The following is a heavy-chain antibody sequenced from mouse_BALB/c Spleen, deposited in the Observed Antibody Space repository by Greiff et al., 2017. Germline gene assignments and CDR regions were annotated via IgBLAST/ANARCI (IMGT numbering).Heavy chain of an antibody. Sequence: VQLQQSGPELVKPGASVKMSCKASGYTFTSYVMHWVKQKPGQGLEWIGYINPYNDGTKYNEKFKGKATLTSDKSSSTAYMELSSLTSEDSAVYYCARITTAIFMDYWGQGTSVTVSS. CDR3: ARITTAIFMDY. J-gene: IGHJ4*01. CDR1: GYTFTSYV. D-gene: IGHD1-2*01. V-gene: IGHV1-14*01. CDR2: INPYNDGT.